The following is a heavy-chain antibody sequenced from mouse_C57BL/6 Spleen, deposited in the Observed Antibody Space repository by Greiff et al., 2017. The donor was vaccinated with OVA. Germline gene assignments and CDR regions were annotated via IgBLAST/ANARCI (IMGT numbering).Heavy chain of an antibody. CDR2: IDPEDGEN. CDR1: GFNIKDYY. J-gene: IGHJ2*01. V-gene: IGHV14-2*01. D-gene: IGHD1-1*01. CDR3: ARGGSSPYYFDY. Sequence: VQLQHSGAELVKPGASVKLSCTASGFNIKDYYMHWVKQRTEQGLEWIGRIDPEDGENKYATKFQGKATITADTSSNTAYMQLSSLTSEDTAVYYCARGGSSPYYFDYWGQGTTLTVSS.